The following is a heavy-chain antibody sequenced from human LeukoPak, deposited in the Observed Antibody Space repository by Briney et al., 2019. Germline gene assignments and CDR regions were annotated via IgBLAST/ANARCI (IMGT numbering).Heavy chain of an antibody. V-gene: IGHV3-43D*03. J-gene: IGHJ4*02. Sequence: GGSLRLSCAASGFTLSSYAMSWVRQAPGKGLEWVSLISWDGDTTYYADSVKGRFTISRDNSKNSLDLQMNSLRAEDTALYYCAKGVGATYPYYFDYWGQGTLVTVSS. CDR3: AKGVGATYPYYFDY. D-gene: IGHD1-26*01. CDR1: GFTLSSYA. CDR2: ISWDGDTT.